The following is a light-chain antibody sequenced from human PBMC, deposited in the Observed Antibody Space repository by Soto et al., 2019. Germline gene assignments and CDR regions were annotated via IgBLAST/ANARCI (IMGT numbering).Light chain of an antibody. CDR3: SSYAGSNGVV. V-gene: IGLV2-8*01. J-gene: IGLJ2*01. Sequence: QSALTQPPSASGSPGQSVTISCTGTSSDVGGYNYVSWYQQHPGKAPKLMIYEVSKRPSGVPDGFSGSKSGNTASLTVSGLQAEDEADYYCSSYAGSNGVVFGGGTKLTVL. CDR1: SSDVGGYNY. CDR2: EVS.